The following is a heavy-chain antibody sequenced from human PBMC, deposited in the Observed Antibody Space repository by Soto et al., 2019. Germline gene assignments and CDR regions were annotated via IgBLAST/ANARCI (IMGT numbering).Heavy chain of an antibody. D-gene: IGHD2-2*01. Sequence: QVQLVESGGGVVQPGRSLRLSCAASGFTFSSYGMHWVRQAPGKGLEWVAVISYDGSNKYYADSVKGRFTISRDNSKNTLDLQMNSLRAEDTAVDYCAKFQYALDYWGQGTLVTVSS. CDR2: ISYDGSNK. CDR3: AKFQYALDY. V-gene: IGHV3-30*18. J-gene: IGHJ4*02. CDR1: GFTFSSYG.